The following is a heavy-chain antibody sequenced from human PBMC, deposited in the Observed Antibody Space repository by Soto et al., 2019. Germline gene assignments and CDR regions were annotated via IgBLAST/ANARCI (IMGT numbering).Heavy chain of an antibody. CDR3: AKDKGSSWSSDAFDI. CDR1: GFTFDDYA. J-gene: IGHJ3*02. D-gene: IGHD6-13*01. V-gene: IGHV3-9*01. CDR2: ISWNSGSI. Sequence: EVQLVESGGGLVQPGRSLRLSCAASGFTFDDYAMHGVLHAPGKGLERVSGISWNSGSIGYADSVKGRFTISRDNAKNSLYLQMNSLRAEDTALYYCAKDKGSSWSSDAFDIWGQGTMVTVSS.